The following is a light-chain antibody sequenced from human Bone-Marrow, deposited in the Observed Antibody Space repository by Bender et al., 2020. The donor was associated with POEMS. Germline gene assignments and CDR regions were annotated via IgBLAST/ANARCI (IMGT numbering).Light chain of an antibody. CDR3: KSYTTTNTWL. J-gene: IGLJ3*02. CDR2: DVS. Sequence: QSALTQPASVSGSPGQSITISCTGTSSDVGGYNHVSWYQQHPGKAPKLIIYDVSNRPSGVSDRFSGSKSGNTASLTISGLQAEDEADYYCKSYTTTNTWLFGGGTKLTVL. CDR1: SSDVGGYNH. V-gene: IGLV2-14*03.